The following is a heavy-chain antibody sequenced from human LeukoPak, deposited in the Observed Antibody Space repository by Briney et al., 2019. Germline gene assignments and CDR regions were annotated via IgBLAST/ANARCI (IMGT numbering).Heavy chain of an antibody. D-gene: IGHD4-17*01. CDR2: IYYSGST. V-gene: IGHV4-59*01. J-gene: IGHJ6*02. CDR3: ARNWPYGDYTYGMDV. CDR1: GGSISSYY. Sequence: SETLSLACTVSGGSISSYYWSWIRQPPGKGLGWIGYIYYSGSTNYNPSLKSRVTISVDTSKNQFSLKLSSVTAADTAVYYCARNWPYGDYTYGMDVWGQGTTVTVSS.